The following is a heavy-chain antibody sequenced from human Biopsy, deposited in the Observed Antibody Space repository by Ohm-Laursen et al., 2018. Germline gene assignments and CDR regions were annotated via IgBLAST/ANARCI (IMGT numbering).Heavy chain of an antibody. CDR2: ISVYNGNT. V-gene: IGHV1-18*01. Sequence: SSVKVSCNASGYTFGNYGISWVRQAPGQGLERMGWISVYNGNTDYPHKFQGRVTMTTDTSTSTAYMELRSLTSDDTAIYYCARDVVGRGASFFDFWGQGTSVTVSS. J-gene: IGHJ4*02. D-gene: IGHD1-26*01. CDR1: GYTFGNYG. CDR3: ARDVVGRGASFFDF.